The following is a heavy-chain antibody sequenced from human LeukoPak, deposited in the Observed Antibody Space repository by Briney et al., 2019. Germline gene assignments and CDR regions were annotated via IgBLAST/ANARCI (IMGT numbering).Heavy chain of an antibody. V-gene: IGHV4-4*07. D-gene: IGHD6-19*01. Sequence: SETLSLTCTVSGGSISSSYWSWIRQPAGEGLEWIGRIYTSGSTNYNPSLKSRVTMSVDTSKNQFSLKLSSVTAADTAVYYCARDSSSGWYYFDYWGQGTLVTVSS. CDR1: GGSISSSY. J-gene: IGHJ4*02. CDR3: ARDSSSGWYYFDY. CDR2: IYTSGST.